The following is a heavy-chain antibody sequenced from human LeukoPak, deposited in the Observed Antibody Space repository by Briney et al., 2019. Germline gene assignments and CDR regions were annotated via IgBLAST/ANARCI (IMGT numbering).Heavy chain of an antibody. CDR2: ISSSGRTI. D-gene: IGHD6-13*01. CDR3: ARDIAATGFYYYYGMDV. Sequence: GGSLRLSCAASGFTFSSYEMNWVRQAPGKGLEWLSYISSSGRTIFYADSVKGRFTISRDNAKNSLYLQMNSLRAEDTAVYYCARDIAATGFYYYYGMDVWGQGTTVTVSS. CDR1: GFTFSSYE. J-gene: IGHJ6*02. V-gene: IGHV3-48*03.